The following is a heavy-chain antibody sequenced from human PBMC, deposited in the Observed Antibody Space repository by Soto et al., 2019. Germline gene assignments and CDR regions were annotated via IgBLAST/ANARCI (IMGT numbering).Heavy chain of an antibody. CDR2: IIPSYDRT. D-gene: IGHD4-17*01. CDR3: ARDPANDYGDDTFDY. V-gene: IGHV1-69*06. Sequence: QVLLLQSGSEVKKPGSSVKVSCKASGDAFQSYAIHWVRQAPGQGLEYMGRIIPSYDRTKYAQKFQGRLTVTADMYTSIVYMELSSLRSEDTAVYYCARDPANDYGDDTFDYWGQGTQVIVSS. CDR1: GDAFQSYA. J-gene: IGHJ4*02.